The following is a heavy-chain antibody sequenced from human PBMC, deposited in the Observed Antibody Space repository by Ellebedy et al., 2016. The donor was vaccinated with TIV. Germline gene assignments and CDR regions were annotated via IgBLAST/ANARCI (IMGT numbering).Heavy chain of an antibody. V-gene: IGHV1-18*01. CDR3: ARRTIVGAPFDP. Sequence: AASVKVSCKASGGTFSSYAISWVRQAPGQGLEWMGWISAYNGNTNYAQKLQGRVTMTTDTSTSTAYMELRSLRSDDTAVYYCARRTIVGAPFDPWGQGTLVTVSS. CDR2: ISAYNGNT. CDR1: GGTFSSYA. D-gene: IGHD1-26*01. J-gene: IGHJ5*02.